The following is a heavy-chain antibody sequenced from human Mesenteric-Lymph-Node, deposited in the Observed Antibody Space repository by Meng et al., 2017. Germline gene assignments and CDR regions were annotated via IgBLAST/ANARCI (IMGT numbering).Heavy chain of an antibody. J-gene: IGHJ6*02. CDR1: GGTFSSYA. CDR3: ARDRTKVFSDTPMNYYYNGLDV. D-gene: IGHD2-21*02. Sequence: SVKVSCKASGGTFSSYAISWVRQAPGQGLEWMGGIIPIFGTTNDAQKCQGRVTITADESTTTAYMEVTSLKSDDTAVYYCARDRTKVFSDTPMNYYYNGLDVWGQGTTVNVSS. V-gene: IGHV1-69*13. CDR2: IIPIFGTT.